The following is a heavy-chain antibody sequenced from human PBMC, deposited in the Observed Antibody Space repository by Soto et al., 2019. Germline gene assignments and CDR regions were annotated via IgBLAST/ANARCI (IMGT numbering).Heavy chain of an antibody. D-gene: IGHD6-25*01. CDR2: IYYSGSS. Sequence: QLQLQESGPGLVKPSETLSLTCTVSGGSISGYSWSWIRQPPGKGLEWIAYIYYSGSSNSNPSLKSRVTMSVDTSKNPSSLTLSSGTAADTAVYYCARHSNDYIQSLDYWGQGTRVTVSS. V-gene: IGHV4-59*08. CDR3: ARHSNDYIQSLDY. J-gene: IGHJ4*02. CDR1: GGSISGYS.